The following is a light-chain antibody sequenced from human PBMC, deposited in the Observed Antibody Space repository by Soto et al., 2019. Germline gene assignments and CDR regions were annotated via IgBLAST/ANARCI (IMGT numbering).Light chain of an antibody. V-gene: IGLV2-8*01. CDR2: ELP. CDR3: SSYAASNNFYFV. J-gene: IGLJ3*02. Sequence: QPARTQPPSASGSPGQSVTISCTGTSSDAGGYNYVSWYQQYPGRPPKLIIYELPHRPSGVPDRFSGSKSGNTASLTVSGLQAEDEADYYCSSYAASNNFYFVFGGGTQLTVL. CDR1: SSDAGGYNY.